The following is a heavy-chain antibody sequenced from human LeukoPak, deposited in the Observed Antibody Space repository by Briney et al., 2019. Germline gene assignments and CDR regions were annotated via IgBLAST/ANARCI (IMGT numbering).Heavy chain of an antibody. CDR3: ASRGYGGNLRSFDY. CDR2: INPNSGGT. Sequence: GASVKVSCKASGYTFTGYYMHWVRQAPGQGLEWMGWINPNSGGTNYAQKFQGRVTMTRDTSISTAYMELSSLRSEDTAVYYCASRGYGGNLRSFDYWGQGTLVTVSS. V-gene: IGHV1-2*02. D-gene: IGHD4-23*01. CDR1: GYTFTGYY. J-gene: IGHJ4*02.